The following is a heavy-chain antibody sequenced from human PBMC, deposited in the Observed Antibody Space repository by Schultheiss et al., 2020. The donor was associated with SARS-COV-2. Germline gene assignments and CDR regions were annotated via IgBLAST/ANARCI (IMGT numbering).Heavy chain of an antibody. CDR1: GGSISNYY. Sequence: SETLSLTCTVSGGSISNYYWSWIRQPPGKGLEWIGEINHSGSTNYNPSLTGRVTVSGDTSKNQLSLKLTSVTAADTAVYFCARVYSGTRSYYMDVWGKGTAVTVSS. CDR3: ARVYSGTRSYYMDV. CDR2: INHSGST. V-gene: IGHV4-34*01. J-gene: IGHJ6*03. D-gene: IGHD1-26*01.